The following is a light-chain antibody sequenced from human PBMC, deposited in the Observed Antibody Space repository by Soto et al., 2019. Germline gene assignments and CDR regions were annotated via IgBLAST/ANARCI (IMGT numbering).Light chain of an antibody. V-gene: IGKV3-15*01. J-gene: IGKJ4*01. Sequence: IVMTQSPATLSVSPGERATLSCRASQTVRTNLAWYQQRPGQAPRLLIYGASTRATGIPARFSGSGSGTDFILTISRLQSEDSAVYYCQQYNNWPPLTFGGGTKVEIK. CDR3: QQYNNWPPLT. CDR2: GAS. CDR1: QTVRTN.